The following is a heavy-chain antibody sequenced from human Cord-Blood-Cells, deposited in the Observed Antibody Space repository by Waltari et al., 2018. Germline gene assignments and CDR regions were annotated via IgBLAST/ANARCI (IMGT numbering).Heavy chain of an antibody. CDR1: GGSISSSNW. CDR2: IYHSGST. V-gene: IGHV4-4*02. Sequence: QVQLQESGPGLVKPSGTLSLTCAVSGGSISSSNWWSWVRQPPGKGLEWIGEIYHSGSTNYNPSRKSRFTISVDKSKNQFSLKRSSVTAADTAVYYCARDLGSSSFDYWGQGTLVTVSS. CDR3: ARDLGSSSFDY. D-gene: IGHD6-6*01. J-gene: IGHJ4*02.